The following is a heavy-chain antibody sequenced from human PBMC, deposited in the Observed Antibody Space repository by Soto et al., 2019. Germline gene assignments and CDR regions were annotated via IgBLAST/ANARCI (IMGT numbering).Heavy chain of an antibody. J-gene: IGHJ4*02. CDR1: GFTFSSYW. CDR3: ASIPSSGYFDY. D-gene: IGHD3-22*01. Sequence: GGSLRLSCAASGFTFSSYWMSWVRQAPGKGLEWVANIKQDGSEKYYVDSVKGRFTISRDNAKNSLYLQMNSLRAEDTAVYYCASIPSSGYFDYWGQGTLVTVSS. V-gene: IGHV3-7*01. CDR2: IKQDGSEK.